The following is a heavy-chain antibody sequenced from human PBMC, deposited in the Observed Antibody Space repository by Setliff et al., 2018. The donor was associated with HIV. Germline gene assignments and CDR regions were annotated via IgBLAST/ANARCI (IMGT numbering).Heavy chain of an antibody. J-gene: IGHJ4*02. CDR1: GYSFTNYW. V-gene: IGHV5-51*01. CDR2: IYPGDSDT. D-gene: IGHD2-21*02. CDR3: ARLSVVTATRIYYFDY. Sequence: GESLKISCKGSGYSFTNYWIGWVRQIPGKGLEWMGIIYPGDSDTRYSPSFQGQVTISADKSISTAYLQWSSLKASDTAMYYCARLSVVTATRIYYFDYWGQGTLVTVSS.